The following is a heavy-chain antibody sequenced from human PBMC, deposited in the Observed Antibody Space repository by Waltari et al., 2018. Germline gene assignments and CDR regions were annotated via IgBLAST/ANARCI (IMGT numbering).Heavy chain of an antibody. CDR1: GFTFDSYT. CDR3: AKEANTLAAVFDY. D-gene: IGHD2-2*02. CDR2: ISWDGGST. Sequence: EVQLVESGGVVVQPGGSLRLSCADSGFTFDSYTLQRASKAPGKGLEWVSLISWDGGSTYYADSVKGRFTISRDNSKNSLYLQMNSLRTEDTALYYCAKEANTLAAVFDYWGQGTLVTVSS. J-gene: IGHJ4*02. V-gene: IGHV3-43*01.